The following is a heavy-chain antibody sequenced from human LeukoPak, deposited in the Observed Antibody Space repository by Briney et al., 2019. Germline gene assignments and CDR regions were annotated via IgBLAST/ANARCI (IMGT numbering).Heavy chain of an antibody. Sequence: SETLSLTCTVSGGSISSSSYYWGWIRQPPGKGLEWIGSIYYSGSTNYNPSLKSRVTMSVDTSKNQFSLKLSSVTAADTAVYYCARVVPASIAFDYWGQGTLVTVSS. D-gene: IGHD2-2*02. V-gene: IGHV4-39*07. CDR2: IYYSGST. J-gene: IGHJ4*02. CDR3: ARVVPASIAFDY. CDR1: GGSISSSSYY.